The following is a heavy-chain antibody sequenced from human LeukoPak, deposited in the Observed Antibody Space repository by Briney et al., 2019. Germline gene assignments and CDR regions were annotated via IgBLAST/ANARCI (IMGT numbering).Heavy chain of an antibody. J-gene: IGHJ4*02. Sequence: SETLSLTCTVSGGSISSGDYYWSWIRQPPGKGLEWIGYVYYSGSTYYNPSLKSRVTISVDTSKNQFSLKLSSVTAADTAVYYCARRYCSGGSCYEGYWGQGTLVTVSS. CDR1: GGSISSGDYY. CDR3: ARRYCSGGSCYEGY. D-gene: IGHD2-15*01. V-gene: IGHV4-30-4*01. CDR2: VYYSGST.